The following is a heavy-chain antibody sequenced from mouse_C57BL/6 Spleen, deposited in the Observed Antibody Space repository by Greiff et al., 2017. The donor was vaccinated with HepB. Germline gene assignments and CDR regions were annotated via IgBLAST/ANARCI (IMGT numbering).Heavy chain of an antibody. CDR3: ARSITTVVAKGWEYYAMDY. CDR2: IDPNSGGT. V-gene: IGHV1-72*01. J-gene: IGHJ4*01. CDR1: GYTFTSYW. Sequence: QVQLQQSGAELVKPGASVKLSCKASGYTFTSYWMHWVKQRPGRGLEWIGRIDPNSGGTKYNEKFKSKATLTVDKPSSTAYMQLSSLTSEDSAVYYCARSITTVVAKGWEYYAMDYWGQGTSVTVSS. D-gene: IGHD1-1*01.